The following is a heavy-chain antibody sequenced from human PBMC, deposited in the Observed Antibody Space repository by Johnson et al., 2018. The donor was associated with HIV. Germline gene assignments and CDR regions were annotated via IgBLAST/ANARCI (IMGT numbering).Heavy chain of an antibody. V-gene: IGHV3-30*14. CDR2: ISYDGSNK. D-gene: IGHD5-12*01. CDR1: GFTVSSYA. CDR3: ARDRPSKWLRSNDDVFDI. Sequence: QVLLVESGGGLVQPGGSLRLSCAASGFTVSSYAMHWVRQAPGKGLEWVAVISYDGSNKYYADSVKGRFTISSDNSKNTLYLQMNSLRAEDTAVYYCARDRPSKWLRSNDDVFDIWGQGTMVTVSS. J-gene: IGHJ3*02.